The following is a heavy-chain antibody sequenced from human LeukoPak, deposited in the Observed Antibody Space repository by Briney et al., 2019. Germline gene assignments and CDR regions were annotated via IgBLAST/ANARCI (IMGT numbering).Heavy chain of an antibody. CDR1: GGSISSYF. CDR2: TYNSGST. D-gene: IGHD6-19*01. CDR3: ASADGSGWYYFDS. V-gene: IGHV4-59*01. J-gene: IGHJ4*02. Sequence: SETLSLTCTVSGGSISSYFWSWIRQPPGKGLEWIGYTYNSGSTNYNPSLKSRVTISVDTSKNQFSLKLTSVTAADTAVYYCASADGSGWYYFDSWGQGTLVTVSS.